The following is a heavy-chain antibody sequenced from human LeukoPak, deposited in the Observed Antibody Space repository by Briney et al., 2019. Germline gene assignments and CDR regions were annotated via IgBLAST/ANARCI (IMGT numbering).Heavy chain of an antibody. CDR2: IHPNSGAT. CDR1: GYTFTDYY. J-gene: IGHJ4*02. V-gene: IGHV1-2*02. D-gene: IGHD5-12*01. Sequence: ASVKVSCKASGYTFTDYYIHWVRQAPGQGLEWVGWIHPNSGATHYAQKFQGRLTMTRDTSISTAYMELTRLRSDDTAVYYCARDMGRYSGYDYDYWGQGTLVTASS. CDR3: ARDMGRYSGYDYDY.